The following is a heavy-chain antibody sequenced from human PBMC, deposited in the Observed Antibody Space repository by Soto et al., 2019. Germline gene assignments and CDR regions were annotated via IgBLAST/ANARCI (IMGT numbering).Heavy chain of an antibody. V-gene: IGHV3-11*01. J-gene: IGHJ6*03. Sequence: QVQLVESGGGLVKPGGSLRLSCAASGFTFSDYYMSWIRQAPGKGLEWVSYISSSGSTIYYADSVKGRFTISRDNAKNSLYLQMNSLRAEDTAVYYCAREDCSSTSCYGGFDYYYYMDVWGKGTTVTVSS. CDR1: GFTFSDYY. CDR3: AREDCSSTSCYGGFDYYYYMDV. D-gene: IGHD2-2*01. CDR2: ISSSGSTI.